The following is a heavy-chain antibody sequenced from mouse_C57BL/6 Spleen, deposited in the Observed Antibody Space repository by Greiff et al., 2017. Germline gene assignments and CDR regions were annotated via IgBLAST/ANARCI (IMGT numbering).Heavy chain of an antibody. V-gene: IGHV5-16*01. CDR3: ARANYYGSSYGGYAMDY. CDR2: INYDGSST. CDR1: GFTFSDYY. J-gene: IGHJ4*01. D-gene: IGHD1-1*01. Sequence: EVHLVESEGGLVQPGSSMKLSCTASGFTFSDYYMAWVRQVPEKGLEWVANINYDGSSTYYLDSLKSRFIISRDNAKNILYLQMSSLKSEDTATYYCARANYYGSSYGGYAMDYWGQGTSVTVSS.